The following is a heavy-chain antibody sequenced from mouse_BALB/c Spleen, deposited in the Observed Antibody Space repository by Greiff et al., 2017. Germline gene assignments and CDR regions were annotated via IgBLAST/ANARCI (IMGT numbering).Heavy chain of an antibody. V-gene: IGHV1-9*01. D-gene: IGHD1-1*01. J-gene: IGHJ3*01. CDR1: GYTFSSYW. CDR2: ILPGSGST. CDR3: ARSYGSSYVWFAY. Sequence: VELVESGAELMKPGASVKISCKATGYTFSSYWIEWVKQRPGHGLEWIGEILPGSGSTNYNEKFKGKATFTADTSSNTAYMQLSSLTSEDSAVYYCARSYGSSYVWFAYWGQGTLVTVSA.